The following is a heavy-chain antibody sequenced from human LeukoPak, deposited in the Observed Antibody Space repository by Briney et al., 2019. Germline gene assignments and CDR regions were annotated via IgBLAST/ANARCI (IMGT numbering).Heavy chain of an antibody. V-gene: IGHV3-30*04. D-gene: IGHD5-12*01. Sequence: GGSLRLSCAASGFTFSSYAMHWVRQAPGKGLEWVAVISYDGRNKYYADSVRGRFTISRDSAKNSLYLQMSSLRDEDTAVYYCARDAGNSGYGMDVWGQGTTVTVSS. CDR2: ISYDGRNK. CDR1: GFTFSSYA. CDR3: ARDAGNSGYGMDV. J-gene: IGHJ6*02.